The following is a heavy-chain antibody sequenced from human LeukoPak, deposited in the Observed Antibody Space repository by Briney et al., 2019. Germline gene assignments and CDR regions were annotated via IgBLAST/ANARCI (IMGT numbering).Heavy chain of an antibody. V-gene: IGHV3-48*01. J-gene: IGHJ6*03. Sequence: GGSLRLSCAASGFTFSSYSMNWVRQAPGKGLEWVSYISSSSSTIYYADSVKGRFTISRDNAKNSLYLQMNSLRAEDTAVYYCAREFSYYYCMDVWGKGTTVTVSS. CDR1: GFTFSSYS. CDR2: ISSSSSTI. CDR3: AREFSYYYCMDV.